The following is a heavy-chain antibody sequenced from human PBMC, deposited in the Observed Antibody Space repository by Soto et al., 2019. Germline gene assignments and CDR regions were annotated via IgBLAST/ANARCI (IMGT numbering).Heavy chain of an antibody. CDR1: GGSFSGYY. CDR3: ARGGPIVLMVYAITTRTNWFDP. J-gene: IGHJ5*02. Sequence: PSETLSLTCAVYGGSFSGYYWSWIRQPPGKGLEWIGEINHSGSTNYNPSLKSRVTISVDTSKNQFSLKLSSVTAADTAVYYCARGGPIVLMVYAITTRTNWFDPWGQGTLATVSS. D-gene: IGHD2-8*01. CDR2: INHSGST. V-gene: IGHV4-34*01.